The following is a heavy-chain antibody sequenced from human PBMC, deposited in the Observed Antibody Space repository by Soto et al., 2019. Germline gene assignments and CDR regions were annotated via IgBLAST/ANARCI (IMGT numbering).Heavy chain of an antibody. CDR3: ANRVGSSWSRHYYYGMDV. CDR1: GFTFTDYW. CDR2: ISGSGGST. J-gene: IGHJ6*02. Sequence: PGGSLRLSCAASGFTFTDYWTHWVRQAPGKGLEWVSAISGSGGSTYYADSVKGRFTISRDNSKSTLYLQMNSLRAEDTAVYYCANRVGSSWSRHYYYGMDVWGQGTTVTVSS. V-gene: IGHV3-23*01. D-gene: IGHD6-13*01.